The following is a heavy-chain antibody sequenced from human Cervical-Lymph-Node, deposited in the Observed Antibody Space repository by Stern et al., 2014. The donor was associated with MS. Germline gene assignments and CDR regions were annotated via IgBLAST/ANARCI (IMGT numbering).Heavy chain of an antibody. CDR2: MNPNSGNT. D-gene: IGHD6-13*01. J-gene: IGHJ6*02. CDR3: ARDIAAADPYYYYGMDV. CDR1: GYTFTSYD. V-gene: IGHV1-8*01. Sequence: QVQLVQSGAEVKKPGASVKVSCKASGYTFTSYDINWVRQATGQGLEWMGWMNPNSGNTGYAQKFQGRVTMTRNTSISTAYMELSSLRSEDTVVYYCARDIAAADPYYYYGMDVWGQGTTVTVSS.